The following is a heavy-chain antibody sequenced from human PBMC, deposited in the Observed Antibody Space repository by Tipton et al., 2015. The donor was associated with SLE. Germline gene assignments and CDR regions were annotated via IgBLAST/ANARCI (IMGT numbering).Heavy chain of an antibody. D-gene: IGHD3-10*01. CDR2: IYYSGST. J-gene: IGHJ4*02. CDR3: ATDNLEWFGEFDY. Sequence: TLSLTCTVSGGSISSYYWSWIRQPPGKGLEWIGYIYYSGSTNYNPSLKSRVTISVDTSKNQFSLKLSSVTAADTAVYYCATDNLEWFGEFDYWGQGTLVTVSS. V-gene: IGHV4-59*01. CDR1: GGSISSYY.